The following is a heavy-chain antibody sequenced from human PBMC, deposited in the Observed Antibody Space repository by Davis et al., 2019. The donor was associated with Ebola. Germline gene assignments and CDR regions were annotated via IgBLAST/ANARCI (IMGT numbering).Heavy chain of an antibody. V-gene: IGHV5-51*01. Sequence: PGGSLRLSCKGSGYSFTSYWIGWVRQMPGKGLEWMGIIYPGDSDTRYSPSFQGQVTISADKSISTAYLQWSSLKASDTAMYYCARRSHTATLLYYFDYWGQGTLVTVSS. CDR1: GYSFTSYW. CDR3: ARRSHTATLLYYFDY. D-gene: IGHD5-18*01. CDR2: IYPGDSDT. J-gene: IGHJ4*02.